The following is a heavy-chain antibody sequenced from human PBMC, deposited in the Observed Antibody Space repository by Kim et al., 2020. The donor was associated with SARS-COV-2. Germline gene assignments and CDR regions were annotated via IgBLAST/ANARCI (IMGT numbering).Heavy chain of an antibody. Sequence: ADSVKGRFTISRDNAKNSLYLQMNSLRAEDTAVYYWAGFGRGPRRNYFGYWGQGTLVTVSS. J-gene: IGHJ4*02. CDR3: AGFGRGPRRNYFGY. D-gene: IGHD3-16*01. V-gene: IGHV3-11*04.